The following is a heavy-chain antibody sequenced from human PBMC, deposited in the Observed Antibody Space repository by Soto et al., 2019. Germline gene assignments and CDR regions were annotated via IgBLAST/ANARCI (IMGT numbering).Heavy chain of an antibody. D-gene: IGHD2-21*02. Sequence: SETLSLTCTVSGGSIITNNYYWGWIRQPPGKGLEWIGSIYYSGSTYYNPSLKSRVTISVDTSKNQFSLKLSSVTAADTAVYYCARIVVVTEDYYYYDMDVWGQGTTVTVSS. V-gene: IGHV4-39*01. CDR1: GGSIITNNYY. J-gene: IGHJ6*02. CDR2: IYYSGST. CDR3: ARIVVVTEDYYYYDMDV.